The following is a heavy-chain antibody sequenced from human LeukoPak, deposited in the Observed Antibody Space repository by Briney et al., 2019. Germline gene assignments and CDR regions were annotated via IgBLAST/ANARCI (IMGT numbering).Heavy chain of an antibody. CDR1: GFIFSSYW. V-gene: IGHV3-74*01. CDR2: INTDGRST. D-gene: IGHD3-9*01. Sequence: PGGSLRLSCAASGFIFSSYWMHWVRQGPGKGLVWVSGINTDGRSTFYADSVKGRFTISRDNAKNTLYLQMNSLRAEDTAVYYCATDLTGSFDYWGQGTLVTVSS. CDR3: ATDLTGSFDY. J-gene: IGHJ4*02.